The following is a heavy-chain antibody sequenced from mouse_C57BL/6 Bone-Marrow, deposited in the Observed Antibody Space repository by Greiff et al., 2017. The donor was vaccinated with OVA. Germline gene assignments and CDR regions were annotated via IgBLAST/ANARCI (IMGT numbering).Heavy chain of an antibody. J-gene: IGHJ1*03. CDR1: GFNIKDDT. CDR2: IDPENGGT. D-gene: IGHD1-1*01. Sequence: EVQLQESGAELVRPGASVKLSCTASGFNIKDDTIHWVKQRPEQGLEWIGWIDPENGGTKYDSKFQGKATITADTSSNTAYLQLSSLTSEDTAVYYCSTSVIATVVDWYFDVWGKGTTVTVSS. CDR3: STSVIATVVDWYFDV. V-gene: IGHV14-4*01.